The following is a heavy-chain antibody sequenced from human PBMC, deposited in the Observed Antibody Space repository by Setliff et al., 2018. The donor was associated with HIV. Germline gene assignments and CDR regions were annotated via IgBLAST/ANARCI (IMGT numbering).Heavy chain of an antibody. CDR3: ARWVYNSAWSLDY. Sequence: SETLSLTCSVSGGSVNSGNYHWAWIRQPAGKGLEWLGHIYTSGSPHYKSSLTSRLTISLDTSRNQFSLKLTSVTAADSATYYCARWVYNSAWSLDYWGQGTLVTVSS. D-gene: IGHD6-19*01. J-gene: IGHJ4*02. CDR2: IYTSGSP. V-gene: IGHV4-61*09. CDR1: GGSVNSGNYH.